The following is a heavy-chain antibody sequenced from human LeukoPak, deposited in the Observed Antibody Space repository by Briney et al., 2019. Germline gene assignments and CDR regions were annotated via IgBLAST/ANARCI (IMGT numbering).Heavy chain of an antibody. Sequence: PGGSLRLSCAASGFTFSSYTMAWVRQSPENGLEWVSIISGGSVMIHYGGSVKGRFTISRDNSKNTLFLQMNSLRDEDTAVYYCAKEAVTGTRYRMDVWGQGTTVTVSS. CDR1: GFTFSSYT. CDR2: ISGGSVMI. V-gene: IGHV3-23*01. D-gene: IGHD4-11*01. J-gene: IGHJ6*02. CDR3: AKEAVTGTRYRMDV.